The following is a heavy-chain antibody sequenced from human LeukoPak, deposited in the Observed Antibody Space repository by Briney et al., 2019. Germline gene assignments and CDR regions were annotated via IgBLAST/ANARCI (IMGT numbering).Heavy chain of an antibody. CDR1: GDSVSSNSAA. CDR2: TYYRSKWYN. CDR3: ARFNRAYDSSGYYAYYFDY. J-gene: IGHJ4*02. V-gene: IGHV6-1*01. Sequence: SQTLSLTCAISGDSVSSNSAAWNWIRQSPSRGLEWLGRTYYRSKWYNDYAVSVKSRITINPDTSKNQFSLQLNSVTPEDTAVYYCARFNRAYDSSGYYAYYFDYWGQGTLVTVSS. D-gene: IGHD3-22*01.